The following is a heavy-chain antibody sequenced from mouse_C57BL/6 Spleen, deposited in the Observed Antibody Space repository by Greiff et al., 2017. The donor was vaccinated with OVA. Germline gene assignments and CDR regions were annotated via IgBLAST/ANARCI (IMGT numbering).Heavy chain of an antibody. V-gene: IGHV1-81*01. D-gene: IGHD1-1*01. CDR1: GYTFTSYG. CDR3: ASPSTVGATSYYVDY. J-gene: IGHJ2*01. CDR2: IYPGSGNT. Sequence: QVQLQQSGAELARPGASVKLSCKASGYTFTSYGISWVKQRPGQGLEWIGEIYPGSGNTYYNEKFKGKATLTAAKSSSTAYMELRSLTSEDSAVYFCASPSTVGATSYYVDYWGQGTTLTVSS.